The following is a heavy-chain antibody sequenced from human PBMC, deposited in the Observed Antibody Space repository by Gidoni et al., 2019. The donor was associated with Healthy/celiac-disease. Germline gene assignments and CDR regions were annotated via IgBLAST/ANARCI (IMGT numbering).Heavy chain of an antibody. CDR1: GFTFSSYS. V-gene: IGHV3-21*01. Sequence: EVQLVEYGGGLVKPGGSLRLSCAASGFTFSSYSMNWVRQAPGKGLEVVSSISSSSSYKYYADSVKGRFTISRDNAKNSLYLKMNSLRAEETAVYYCAREDCGGDCYHLNDNWFDPWGQGTLVTVSS. J-gene: IGHJ5*02. D-gene: IGHD2-21*02. CDR2: ISSSSSYK. CDR3: AREDCGGDCYHLNDNWFDP.